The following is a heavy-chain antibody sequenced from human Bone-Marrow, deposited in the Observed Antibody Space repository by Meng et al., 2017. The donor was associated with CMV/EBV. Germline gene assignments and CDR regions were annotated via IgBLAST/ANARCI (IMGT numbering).Heavy chain of an antibody. V-gene: IGHV1-2*02. J-gene: IGHJ4*02. CDR3: AKQSRSRPARLPRASFDY. Sequence: ASVKVSCKASGYTFTGHYIHWVRQAPGQGLEWMGWINPNDSGANYAQKFQGRVTMAWDRSISTAFMELRRLASDDTAIYFCAKQSRSRPARLPRASFDYWGQGALVTVSS. CDR1: GYTFTGHY. CDR2: INPNDSGA. D-gene: IGHD6-6*01.